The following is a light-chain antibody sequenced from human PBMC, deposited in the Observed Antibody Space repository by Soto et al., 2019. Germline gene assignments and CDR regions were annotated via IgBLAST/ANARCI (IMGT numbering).Light chain of an antibody. V-gene: IGLV1-40*01. Sequence: QSVLTQPPSVSGAPGQGVTISCTGSTSNIGSGYDVHWYQQVPGLAPKLLIYANINRPSGVPDRFSGSKSGTSASLAITGLQAEDEADYYCSSYTTSRTVLFGGGTKVTVL. J-gene: IGLJ2*01. CDR1: TSNIGSGYD. CDR3: SSYTTSRTVL. CDR2: ANI.